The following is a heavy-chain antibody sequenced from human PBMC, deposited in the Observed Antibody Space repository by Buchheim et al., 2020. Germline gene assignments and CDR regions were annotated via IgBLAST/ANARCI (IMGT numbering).Heavy chain of an antibody. CDR2: IWYDGSNK. Sequence: QVQLVESGGGVVQPGRSLRLSCAASGFTFSSYGMHWVRQAPGKGLEWVAVIWYDGSNKYYADSVKGRFTISRDNSKNTLYLQMNSLRAEDTAVYYCARDGAAADSSWFDPWGQGTL. J-gene: IGHJ5*02. CDR1: GFTFSSYG. CDR3: ARDGAAADSSWFDP. V-gene: IGHV3-33*01. D-gene: IGHD6-13*01.